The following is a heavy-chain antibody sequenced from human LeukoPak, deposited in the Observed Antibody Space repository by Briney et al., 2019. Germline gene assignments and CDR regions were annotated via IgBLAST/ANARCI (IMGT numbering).Heavy chain of an antibody. CDR2: ISAYNGNT. CDR1: GYTFTSYG. J-gene: IGHJ4*02. CDR3: AIPREAGDGYNRRYYFDY. Sequence: ASVKVSCKASGYTFTSYGISWVRQAPRPGLEWMGWISAYNGNTNYAQKLQGRVTMTTDTSTSTAYMELRSLRSDDTAVYYCAIPREAGDGYNRRYYFDYWGQGTLVTVSS. D-gene: IGHD5-24*01. V-gene: IGHV1-18*01.